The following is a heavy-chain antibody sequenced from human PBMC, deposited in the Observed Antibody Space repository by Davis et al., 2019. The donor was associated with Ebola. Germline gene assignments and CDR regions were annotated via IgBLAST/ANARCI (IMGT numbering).Heavy chain of an antibody. J-gene: IGHJ4*02. CDR2: INHSGST. Sequence: SETLSLTCAVSGGSISSSNWWSWVRQPPGKGLEWIGEINHSGSTNYNPSLKSRVTISVDTSKNQFSLKLSSVTAADTAVYYCARGRRFKVAGIDYWGQGTLVTVSS. CDR1: GGSISSSNW. V-gene: IGHV4-4*02. D-gene: IGHD3-10*01. CDR3: ARGRRFKVAGIDY.